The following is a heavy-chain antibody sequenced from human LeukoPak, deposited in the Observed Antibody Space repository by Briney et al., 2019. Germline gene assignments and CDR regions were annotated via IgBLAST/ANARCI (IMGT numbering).Heavy chain of an antibody. CDR1: GGSISSYY. J-gene: IGHJ6*03. CDR3: ARALYSSGYEGYFYYMDV. V-gene: IGHV4-59*01. CDR2: INYSGNT. Sequence: SETLSLTCTVSGGSISSYYWSWIRQPPGKGLEWIGFINYSGNTKYNASLKSRVTISVDTSKNQFSVKLSSVTAADTAVYYCARALYSSGYEGYFYYMDVWGRGTTVTVSS. D-gene: IGHD6-19*01.